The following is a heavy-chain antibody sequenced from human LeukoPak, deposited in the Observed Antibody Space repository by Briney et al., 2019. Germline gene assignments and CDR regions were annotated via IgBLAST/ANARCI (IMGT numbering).Heavy chain of an antibody. CDR3: AREAWSGSSYVRRGTWFDP. CDR2: IYTSGST. J-gene: IGHJ5*02. D-gene: IGHD3-10*02. CDR1: GGSISSYY. V-gene: IGHV4-4*07. Sequence: KSSETLSLTCTVSGGSISSYYWSWIRQPAGKGLEWIGRIYTSGSTNYNPSLKSRVTMSVDTSKNQFSLKLSSVTAADTAVYYCAREAWSGSSYVRRGTWFDPWGQGTLVTVSS.